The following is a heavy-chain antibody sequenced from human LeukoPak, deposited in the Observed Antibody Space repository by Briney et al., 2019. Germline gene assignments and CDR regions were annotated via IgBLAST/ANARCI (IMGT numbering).Heavy chain of an antibody. CDR1: GGSISSSNYY. CDR2: IYYSGST. CDR3: AREDTQRDLDY. J-gene: IGHJ4*02. Sequence: SETLSLTCTVSGGSISSSNYYWGWIRQPPGKGLEWIGSIYYSGSTYYNPSLKSRVTISVDTSKNQFSLKLSSVTAADTAVYYCAREDTQRDLDYWGQGTLVTVSS. D-gene: IGHD5-18*01. V-gene: IGHV4-39*07.